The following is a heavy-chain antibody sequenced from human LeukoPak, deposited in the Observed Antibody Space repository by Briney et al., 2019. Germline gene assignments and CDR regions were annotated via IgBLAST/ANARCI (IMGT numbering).Heavy chain of an antibody. CDR1: GFTFDDYA. J-gene: IGHJ4*02. V-gene: IGHV3-9*01. D-gene: IGHD4-17*01. CDR3: ARASWRSDYGDYSDY. CDR2: ISWNSGSI. Sequence: PGGSLRLSCAASGFTFDDYAMHWVRQAPGKGLEWVSGISWNSGSIAYADSVKGRFTISRDNAKNSLYLQMNSLRAEDTAVYYCARASWRSDYGDYSDYWGQGTLVTVSS.